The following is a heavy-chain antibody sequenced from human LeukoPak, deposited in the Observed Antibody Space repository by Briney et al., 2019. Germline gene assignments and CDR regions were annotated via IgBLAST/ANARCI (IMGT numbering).Heavy chain of an antibody. CDR2: IYPGDSDT. J-gene: IGHJ4*02. D-gene: IGHD2-2*01. CDR1: GYSFTSYW. CDR3: ARQAGYCSSTSCSGGSIDY. Sequence: GESLKISCKGPGYSFTSYWIGWVRQMPGKGLEWMGIIYPGDSDTRYSPSFQGQVTISADKSISTAYLQWSSLKASDTAMYYCARQAGYCSSTSCSGGSIDYWGQGTLVTVSS. V-gene: IGHV5-51*01.